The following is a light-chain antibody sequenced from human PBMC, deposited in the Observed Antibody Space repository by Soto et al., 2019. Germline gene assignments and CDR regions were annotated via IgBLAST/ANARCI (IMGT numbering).Light chain of an antibody. J-gene: IGKJ4*01. CDR1: QTVRNNY. CDR3: QQFSSYPLT. CDR2: DAS. V-gene: IGKV3-20*01. Sequence: EFVLTQSPGTLSLSPGERATLSCRASQTVRNNYLAWYQQKPGQAPRLLIYDASSRATGTPDRFSGGGSGTDFTLTISRLEPEGFAVYYCQQFSSYPLTFGGGTKVEIK.